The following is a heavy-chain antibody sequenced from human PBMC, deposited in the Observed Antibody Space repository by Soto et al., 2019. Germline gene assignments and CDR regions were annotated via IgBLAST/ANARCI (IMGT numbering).Heavy chain of an antibody. Sequence: QVQLVESGGGVVQPGRSLRLSCAASGFTFSSYAMHWVRQAPGKGLEWVAVISYDGSNEYYADSVKGRLTISRDNSKNTLYLQMNSLRAEDTAVYYCAKDQGYTYGPSDXXGXXTXVTVXS. V-gene: IGHV3-30*18. CDR1: GFTFSSYA. CDR3: AKDQGYTYGPSDX. CDR2: ISYDGSNE. D-gene: IGHD5-18*01. J-gene: IGHJ4*01.